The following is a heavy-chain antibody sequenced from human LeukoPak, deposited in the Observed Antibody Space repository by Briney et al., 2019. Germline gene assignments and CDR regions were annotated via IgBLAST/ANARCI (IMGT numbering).Heavy chain of an antibody. CDR1: GFTFSSYS. Sequence: PGGSLRLSCAASGFTFSSYSMNWVRQAPGKGPEWVSSISSSSSYIYYADSVKGRFTISRDNAKNSLYLQMNSLRAEDTAVYYCAREDPNYGADFDYWGQGTLVTVSS. CDR3: AREDPNYGADFDY. CDR2: ISSSSSYI. J-gene: IGHJ4*02. V-gene: IGHV3-21*01. D-gene: IGHD4-17*01.